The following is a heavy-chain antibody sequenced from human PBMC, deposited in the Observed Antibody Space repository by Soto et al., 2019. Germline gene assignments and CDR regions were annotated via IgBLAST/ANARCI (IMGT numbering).Heavy chain of an antibody. V-gene: IGHV3-23*01. D-gene: IGHD3-22*01. CDR2: ISGSGGST. J-gene: IGHJ5*02. Sequence: PWWSLRLSCSASVFTFSSYAMSWFRQAPGKGLEWVSAISGSGGSTYYADSVKGRFTISRDNSKNTLYLQMNSLRAEDTAVYYCAKVRGSSGYRNWFDPWGQGTLVTVSS. CDR1: VFTFSSYA. CDR3: AKVRGSSGYRNWFDP.